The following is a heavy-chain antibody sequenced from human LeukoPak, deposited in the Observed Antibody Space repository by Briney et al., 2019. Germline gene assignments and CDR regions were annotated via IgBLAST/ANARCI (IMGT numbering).Heavy chain of an antibody. J-gene: IGHJ4*02. CDR1: GFTFSSYW. V-gene: IGHV3-21*01. CDR3: ANHYYDSSGLS. Sequence: GGSLRLSCAASGFTFSSYWMNWVRQAPGKGLEWVSSISSSSSYIYYADSVKGRFTISRDNSKNTLFLQMNSLRAEDTAVYYCANHYYDSSGLSWGQGTLVTVPS. D-gene: IGHD3-22*01. CDR2: ISSSSSYI.